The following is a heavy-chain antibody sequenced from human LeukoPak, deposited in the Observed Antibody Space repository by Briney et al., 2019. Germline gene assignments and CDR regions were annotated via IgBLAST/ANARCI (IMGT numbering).Heavy chain of an antibody. J-gene: IGHJ5*02. CDR3: AKVSPLGYSTSWPNWFDP. CDR1: GFTFSTYA. D-gene: IGHD6-13*01. Sequence: GGSLRLSCAASGFTFSTYAMSWVRQAPGRGLEWVSAISGSGDGGSGGITYYADSVKGRFTSSRDNSQKTLYLHMNSLRAEDTAVYYCAKVSPLGYSTSWPNWFDPWGQGTLVTVSS. V-gene: IGHV3-23*01. CDR2: ISGSGDGGSGGIT.